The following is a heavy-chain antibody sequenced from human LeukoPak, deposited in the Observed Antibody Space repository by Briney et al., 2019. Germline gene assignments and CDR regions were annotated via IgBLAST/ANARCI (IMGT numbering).Heavy chain of an antibody. CDR3: AKDSYYESSGYYFGYFDY. Sequence: GGSLRLSCAASGFTFSSYGMHWVRQAPGKGLEWVAVISYDGSNKYYADSVKGRLTISRDNSKNTLYLQMNSLRAEDTAVYYCAKDSYYESSGYYFGYFDYWGQGTLVTVSS. V-gene: IGHV3-30*18. CDR2: ISYDGSNK. CDR1: GFTFSSYG. J-gene: IGHJ4*02. D-gene: IGHD3-22*01.